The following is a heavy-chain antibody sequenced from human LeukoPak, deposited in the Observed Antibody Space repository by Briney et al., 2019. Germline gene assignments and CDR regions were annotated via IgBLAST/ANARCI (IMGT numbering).Heavy chain of an antibody. CDR1: GGSISSGGYY. V-gene: IGHV4-61*08. D-gene: IGHD6-13*01. Sequence: KPSETLSLTCTVSGGSISSGGYYWSWIRQHPGKGLEWIGYIYYSGTTNHNPSLKSRVTISVDTSKNQFSLKLSSVTAADTAVYYCARGVYIAAAQYAYWGQGTLVTVSS. CDR2: IYYSGTT. J-gene: IGHJ4*02. CDR3: ARGVYIAAAQYAY.